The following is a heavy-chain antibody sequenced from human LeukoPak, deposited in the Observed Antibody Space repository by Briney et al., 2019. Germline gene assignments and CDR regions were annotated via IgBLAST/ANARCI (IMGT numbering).Heavy chain of an antibody. CDR3: ARGSPMTKSFPQDY. J-gene: IGHJ4*02. CDR1: GYTFTGYY. CDR2: INPNSGDT. Sequence: ASVKVSCKASGYTFTGYYMHWVRQAPGQGLEWMGWINPNSGDTKSAQASQGRVTMTRDTSVNTAYMELSSLRSDDTAVYYCARGSPMTKSFPQDYWGQGTLITVSS. V-gene: IGHV1-2*02. D-gene: IGHD2-21*01.